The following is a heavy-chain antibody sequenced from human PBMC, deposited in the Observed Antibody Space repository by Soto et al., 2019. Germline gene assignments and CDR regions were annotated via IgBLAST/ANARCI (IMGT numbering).Heavy chain of an antibody. V-gene: IGHV6-1*01. CDR1: GDSVSSNSAA. CDR3: ASSPEAAAGPGAEGWFDP. J-gene: IGHJ5*02. CDR2: TYYRSKWYN. D-gene: IGHD6-13*01. Sequence: SQTLSLTCAISGDSVSSNSAAWNWIRQSPSRGLEWLGRTYYRSKWYNDYAVSVKSRITINPDTSKNQFSLQLNSVTPEDTAVHYCASSPEAAAGPGAEGWFDPWGQGTLVTVSS.